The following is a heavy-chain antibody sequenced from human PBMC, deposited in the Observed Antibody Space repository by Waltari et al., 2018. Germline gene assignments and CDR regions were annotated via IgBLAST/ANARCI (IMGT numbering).Heavy chain of an antibody. CDR3: ARDRENCGGDCSSDAFDI. J-gene: IGHJ3*02. CDR1: GFPFSSYA. CDR2: ISSNGGST. D-gene: IGHD2-21*01. V-gene: IGHV3-64*01. Sequence: EVQLVESGGGLVQPGGSLRLSCAASGFPFSSYAMHWVRKAPGKGLEYVSAISSNGGSTYYANSVKGRFTISRDNSKNTLYLQMGSLRAEDMAVYYCARDRENCGGDCSSDAFDIWCQGTMVTVSS.